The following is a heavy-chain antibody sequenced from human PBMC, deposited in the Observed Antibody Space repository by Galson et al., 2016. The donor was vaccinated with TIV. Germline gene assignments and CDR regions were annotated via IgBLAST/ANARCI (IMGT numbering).Heavy chain of an antibody. D-gene: IGHD2-15*01. CDR3: AREFFCGGTCYYFDQ. CDR2: INGNGIAT. Sequence: SLRLSCAASGFNFGYYGFSWLRQAPGKGLEWVANINGNGIATSYAGSLKGRFTISRDNAKNSLFLQMTSLGVQDTALYFCAREFFCGGTCYYFDQCCQGALVSVSS. CDR1: GFNFGYYG. J-gene: IGHJ4*02. V-gene: IGHV3-20*04.